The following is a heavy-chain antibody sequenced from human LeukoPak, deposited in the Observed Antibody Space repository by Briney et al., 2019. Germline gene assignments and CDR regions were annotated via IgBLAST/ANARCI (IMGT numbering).Heavy chain of an antibody. D-gene: IGHD2-15*01. V-gene: IGHV4-39*01. CDR3: ARHPPLGYCSGGGCHPYDY. CDR2: ISYSGST. J-gene: IGHJ4*02. Sequence: SETLSLTCTVSGGSISSSYFWGWIRQPPGKGLEWIGTISYSGSTYYNPSLKSRVAISADTSKNQFSLKLSSVTAADTAVYYCARHPPLGYCSGGGCHPYDYWGQGTLVTVSS. CDR1: GGSISSSYF.